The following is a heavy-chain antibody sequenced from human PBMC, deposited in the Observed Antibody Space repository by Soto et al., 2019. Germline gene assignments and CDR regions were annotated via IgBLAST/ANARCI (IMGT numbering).Heavy chain of an antibody. V-gene: IGHV3-33*01. J-gene: IGHJ4*02. Sequence: QVHLVESGGGVVQPGRSLRLSCAASGDTFSSHGMHWVRQAPGKGLEWVALIWFDGSQKYYADSVRGRFTISRDNSMNTLYLQMNSLRAEDTAVYYCARMWGTYLDSWGQGILVTVSS. CDR2: IWFDGSQK. CDR1: GDTFSSHG. D-gene: IGHD3-16*01. CDR3: ARMWGTYLDS.